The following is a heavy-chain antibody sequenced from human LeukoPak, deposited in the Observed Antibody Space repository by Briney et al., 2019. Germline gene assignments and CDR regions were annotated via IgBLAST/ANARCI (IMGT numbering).Heavy chain of an antibody. CDR2: INHSGST. CDR1: GGSFSGYY. J-gene: IGHJ4*02. CDR3: ARGVASSGWYRY. D-gene: IGHD6-19*01. V-gene: IGHV4-34*01. Sequence: PSETLSLTCAVYGGSFSGYYWSWTRQPPGKGLEWIGEINHSGSTNYNPSLKSRVTISVDTSKNQFSLKLSSVTAADTAVYYCARGVASSGWYRYWGQGTLVTVSS.